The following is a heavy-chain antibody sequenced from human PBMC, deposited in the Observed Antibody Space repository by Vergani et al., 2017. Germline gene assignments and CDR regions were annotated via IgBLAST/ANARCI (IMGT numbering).Heavy chain of an antibody. CDR2: IKRDGTET. CDR1: GFTFSNLW. J-gene: IGHJ1*01. Sequence: EVQLVASGGGLVQRGGSLRLSCEASGFTFSNLWMTWVRQAPGKGLEWVANIKRDGTETFYVDSVKGRFTISRDNAKTTLYLQMNSLRDEDRGVYYCARISGGSAPYLHYWGQGTLVTVAS. CDR3: ARISGGSAPYLHY. D-gene: IGHD2-15*01. V-gene: IGHV3-7*01.